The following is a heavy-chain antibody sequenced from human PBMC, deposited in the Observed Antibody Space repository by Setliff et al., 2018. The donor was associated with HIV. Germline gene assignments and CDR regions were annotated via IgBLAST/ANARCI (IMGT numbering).Heavy chain of an antibody. Sequence: PSETLSLTCTVSGGSISSGSYYWSWIRQPAGKGLEWIGHIHTSGSTKYNPSLKSRVTISVDTSKNQFSLKLSSVTAADTAVYFCVRRVSHGSQPSYFDYWGQGTLVTVSS. D-gene: IGHD3-10*01. CDR3: VRRVSHGSQPSYFDY. J-gene: IGHJ4*02. CDR1: GGSISSGSYY. V-gene: IGHV4-61*09. CDR2: IHTSGST.